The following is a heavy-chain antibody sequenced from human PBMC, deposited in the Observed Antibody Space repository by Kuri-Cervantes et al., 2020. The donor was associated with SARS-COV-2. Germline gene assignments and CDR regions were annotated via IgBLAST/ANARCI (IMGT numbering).Heavy chain of an antibody. CDR2: INAGNGNT. D-gene: IGHD6-13*01. Sequence: ASVKVSCKASGYTFTSYGISWVRQAPGQRLEWMGWINAGNGNTKYSQKFQGRVTITKDTSASTAYMELSSLRSEDTAVYYCARPLEGGIGDTLDYWGQGTLVTVSS. CDR3: ARPLEGGIGDTLDY. CDR1: GYTFTSYG. V-gene: IGHV1-3*01. J-gene: IGHJ4*02.